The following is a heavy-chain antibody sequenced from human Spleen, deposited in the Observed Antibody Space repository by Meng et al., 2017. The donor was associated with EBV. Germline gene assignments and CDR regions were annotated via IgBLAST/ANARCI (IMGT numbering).Heavy chain of an antibody. CDR2: VSTFNGNT. J-gene: IGHJ4*02. CDR1: GCTFTTYD. V-gene: IGHV1-18*01. D-gene: IGHD1-7*01. CDR3: ARSEGTGATWNGFDY. Sequence: QVQLGQSGVELKKPGASVKVSSKASGCTFTTYDMNWVRQAPGQGLEWMGWVSTFNGNTNYAQKFLGRVTMTTDTSTSTAYLDLGSLTSDDTAVYYCARSEGTGATWNGFDYWGQGTLVTVSS.